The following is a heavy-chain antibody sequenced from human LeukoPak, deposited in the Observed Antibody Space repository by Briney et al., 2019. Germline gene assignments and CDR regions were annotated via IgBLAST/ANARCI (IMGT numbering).Heavy chain of an antibody. CDR3: SRSLDY. V-gene: IGHV3-7*01. CDR1: GFPFSGYW. J-gene: IGHJ4*02. CDR2: IKEDGSQQ. Sequence: PWGSLRLSCAASGFPFSGYWMDWVRQAPGKGMEWVANIKEDGSQQYYADSVKGRFTISRDNAKNSLYLQMNSLRVEDTAIYYCSRSLDYLGQGALVTVSS.